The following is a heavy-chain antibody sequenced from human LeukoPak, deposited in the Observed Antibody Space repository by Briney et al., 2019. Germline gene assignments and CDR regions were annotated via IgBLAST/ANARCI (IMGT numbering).Heavy chain of an antibody. CDR3: ARGRPVEMATIGPADY. CDR2: ISSSSSYI. Sequence: KAGGSLRLSCAASGFNLSSYSMNWVRQAPGKGLEWVSYISSSSSYIYYADSVKGRFTIPRDNAKNSLYLQMNSLRAEDTAVYYCARGRPVEMATIGPADYWGQGTLVTVSS. V-gene: IGHV3-21*01. CDR1: GFNLSSYS. J-gene: IGHJ4*02. D-gene: IGHD5-24*01.